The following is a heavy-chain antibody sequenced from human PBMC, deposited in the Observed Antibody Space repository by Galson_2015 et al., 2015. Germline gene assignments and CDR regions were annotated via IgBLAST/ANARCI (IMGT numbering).Heavy chain of an antibody. J-gene: IGHJ4*02. D-gene: IGHD5-18*01. CDR2: ISGSGGQT. Sequence: SLRLSCAASGFIFSNYAMSWVRQAPGKGLEWVSAISGSGGQTYYAASVKGRFTISRDISKNTLYLQMNSLRVADTAVYYCARRRGYSYGYGVFPDYWGQGTLVTVSS. CDR3: ARRRGYSYGYGVFPDY. V-gene: IGHV3-23*01. CDR1: GFIFSNYA.